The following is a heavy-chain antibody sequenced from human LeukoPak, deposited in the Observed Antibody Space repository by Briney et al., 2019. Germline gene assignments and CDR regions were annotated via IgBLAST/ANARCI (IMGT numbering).Heavy chain of an antibody. CDR1: GGSISSYY. CDR3: ARAQYYYDSSGYYPYYFDY. D-gene: IGHD3-22*01. Sequence: SETLSLTCTVSGGSISSYYWSWIRRPPGKGLEWIGYIYYSGSTNYNPSLKRRVTISVDTSKNQFSLKLSSVTAADTAVYYCARAQYYYDSSGYYPYYFDYWGQGTLVTVSS. CDR2: IYYSGST. V-gene: IGHV4-59*01. J-gene: IGHJ4*02.